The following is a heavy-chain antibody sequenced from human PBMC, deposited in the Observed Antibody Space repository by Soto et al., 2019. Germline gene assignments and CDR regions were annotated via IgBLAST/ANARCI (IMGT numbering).Heavy chain of an antibody. J-gene: IGHJ5*02. V-gene: IGHV4-39*01. Sequence: SETLSLTCTVSGGSISSSSYFWGWIRQPPGKGLEWIGSIYYSGSTYYNPSLKSRVTVSVDTSKNQFSLKLSSVTAADTAVYYCARHPSNFWFDPWGQGTLLTVSS. CDR1: GGSISSSSYF. CDR2: IYYSGST. CDR3: ARHPSNFWFDP. D-gene: IGHD4-4*01.